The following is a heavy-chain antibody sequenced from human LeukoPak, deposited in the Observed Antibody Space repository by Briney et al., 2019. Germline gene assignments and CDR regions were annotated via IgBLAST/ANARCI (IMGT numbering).Heavy chain of an antibody. J-gene: IGHJ4*02. CDR3: AKGQTYSGTSPLDY. Sequence: GGSLRLSCAASGFTFDDYSMHWVRQAPGKGLEWVSGISWNSGSIVYADSVKGRFTISRDSAKTSLYLQMNSLRPEDMAFYYCAKGQTYSGTSPLDYWGQGTLVTVSS. CDR1: GFTFDDYS. D-gene: IGHD6-13*01. V-gene: IGHV3-9*03. CDR2: ISWNSGSI.